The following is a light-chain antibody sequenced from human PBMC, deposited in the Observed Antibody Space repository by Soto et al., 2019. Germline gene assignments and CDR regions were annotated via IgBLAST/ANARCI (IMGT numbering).Light chain of an antibody. V-gene: IGLV2-14*01. CDR3: SSYRDTSKLV. Sequence: QSALTQHASVSASPGQSITISCSGSSSDVGGYDYVSWYQQHPGKAPKLMIYEVSNRPSGVSDRFSGSKSGNTASLTISGLQADDEADYYCSSYRDTSKLVFGPGTKVTVL. CDR1: SSDVGGYDY. CDR2: EVS. J-gene: IGLJ1*01.